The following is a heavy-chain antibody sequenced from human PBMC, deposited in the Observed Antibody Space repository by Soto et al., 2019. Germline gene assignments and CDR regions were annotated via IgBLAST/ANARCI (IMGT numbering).Heavy chain of an antibody. CDR3: ARFPRIALAAFDC. Sequence: EVQLVESVGDLVQPGGSLRLSCAASGFTVTSDYMSWVRQAPGKGLEWVSTIYSGDNTYYADSVKGRFIISRDKSKNTLYLQMNNLRAEDTAVYYCARFPRIALAAFDCWGQGTLVTVSS. D-gene: IGHD6-19*01. V-gene: IGHV3-66*01. J-gene: IGHJ4*02. CDR1: GFTVTSDY. CDR2: IYSGDNT.